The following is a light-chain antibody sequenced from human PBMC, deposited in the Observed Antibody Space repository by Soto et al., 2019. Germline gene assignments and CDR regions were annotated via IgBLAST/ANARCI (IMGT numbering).Light chain of an antibody. CDR3: QQRSNWWT. CDR2: DAS. CDR1: QSVSSY. V-gene: IGKV3-11*01. J-gene: IGKJ1*01. Sequence: EIVLTQSPATLSLSPGARGPLSCRASQSVSSYLAWYPQKPGQAPRLLIYDASNRATGIPARFSGSGSGTDFTLTISSLEPEDFAVYYCQQRSNWWTFGQGTKVDIK.